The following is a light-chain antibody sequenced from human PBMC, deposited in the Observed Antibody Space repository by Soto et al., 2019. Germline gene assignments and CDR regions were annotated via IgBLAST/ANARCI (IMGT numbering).Light chain of an antibody. CDR1: QSVLYSPNNKNY. V-gene: IGKV4-1*01. CDR2: WAS. J-gene: IGKJ2*01. Sequence: DIVMTQSPDSLAVSLGERATINCKSSQSVLYSPNNKNYLAWYQQKPGQPPELLIYWASTRESGVPDRFSGSGSGTDFTLTISSLQAEDGAVYYCQQYYGTPHTFGQGTKLEIK. CDR3: QQYYGTPHT.